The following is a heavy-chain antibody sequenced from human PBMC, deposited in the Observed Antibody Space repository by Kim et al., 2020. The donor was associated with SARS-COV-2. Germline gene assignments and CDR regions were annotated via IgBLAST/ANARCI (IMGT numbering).Heavy chain of an antibody. D-gene: IGHD2-2*01. J-gene: IGHJ3*02. Sequence: GGSLRLSCAASGFTFSSYGMHWVRQAPGKGLEWVAVIWYDGSNKYYADSVKGRFTISRDNSKNTLYLQMNSLRAEDTAVYYCAREGGYCSSTSCHDAFDIGGQGTLVTVSS. V-gene: IGHV3-33*01. CDR3: AREGGYCSSTSCHDAFDI. CDR2: IWYDGSNK. CDR1: GFTFSSYG.